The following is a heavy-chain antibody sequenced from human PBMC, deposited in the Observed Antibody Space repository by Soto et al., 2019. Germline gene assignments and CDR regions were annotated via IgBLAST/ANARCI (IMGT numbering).Heavy chain of an antibody. V-gene: IGHV4-4*02. J-gene: IGHJ1*01. CDR2: IYHSGST. CDR1: GGSISSSNW. Sequence: SETLSLTCAVSGGSISSSNWWSWVRQPPGKGLEWIGDIYHSGSTNYNPSLKSRVTISVDTSKNQFSLKLSSVTAADTAVYYCASLDRNYYDSSGFQHWGQGTLVTVSS. D-gene: IGHD3-22*01. CDR3: ASLDRNYYDSSGFQH.